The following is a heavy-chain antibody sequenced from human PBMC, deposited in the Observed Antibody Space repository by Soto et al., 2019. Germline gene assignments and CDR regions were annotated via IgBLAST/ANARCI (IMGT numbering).Heavy chain of an antibody. CDR3: ATSYFDFWSGYYRGYYFDY. Sequence: SETLSLTCAVYGGSFTGYYWSWIRQPPGKGLEWIGEINHRGSTNYNPSLRSRVTISVDTSKNQFSLKVNSVTAADTAVYYCATSYFDFWSGYYRGYYFDYWGQGTLVTVSS. V-gene: IGHV4-34*01. J-gene: IGHJ4*02. D-gene: IGHD3-3*01. CDR1: GGSFTGYY. CDR2: INHRGST.